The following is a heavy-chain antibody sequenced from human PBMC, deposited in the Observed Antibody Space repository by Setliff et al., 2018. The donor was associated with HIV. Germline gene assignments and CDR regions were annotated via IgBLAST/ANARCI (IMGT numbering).Heavy chain of an antibody. D-gene: IGHD3-16*02. CDR1: GDSINSGDYY. CDR3: ARGGDYVWGSYRPIDY. CDR2: IYHSGST. V-gene: IGHV4-30-4*01. J-gene: IGHJ4*02. Sequence: LSETLSLTCTVSGDSINSGDYYWSWIRQPPGKGLEWIGYIYHSGSTHYNPSLNSRVAFSVDTSKNQFSLKLYSVTVADTAVYYCARGGDYVWGSYRPIDYWGQGTLVTVSS.